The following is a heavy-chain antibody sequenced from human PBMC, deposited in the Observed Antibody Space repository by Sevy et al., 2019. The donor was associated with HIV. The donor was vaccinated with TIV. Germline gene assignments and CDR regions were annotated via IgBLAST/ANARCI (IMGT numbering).Heavy chain of an antibody. CDR3: ARGDELNSYYDGMDV. D-gene: IGHD1-7*01. CDR2: TYYRSKWYS. V-gene: IGHV6-1*01. CDR1: GDSVSSSSAA. J-gene: IGHJ6*02. Sequence: SQTLSLTCAISGDSVSSSSAAWNWFRQSPSRGLEWLGRTYYRSKWYSDYEVPVKGRVTNNPDTSKNQFSLHLESVTPEDTAVYFCARGDELNSYYDGMDVWGQGTTVTVSS.